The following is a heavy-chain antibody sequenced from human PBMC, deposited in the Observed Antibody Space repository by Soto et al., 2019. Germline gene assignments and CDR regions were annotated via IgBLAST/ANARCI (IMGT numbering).Heavy chain of an antibody. J-gene: IGHJ4*02. CDR2: FDPEDGET. CDR3: ARDFTRTAVDTAMVPFDY. CDR1: GYTLTELS. D-gene: IGHD5-18*01. Sequence: ASVKVSCKVSGYTLTELSMHWVRQAPGKGLEWMGGFDPEDGETIYAQKFQGRVTMTEDTSTDTAYMELSSLRSEDTAVYYCARDFTRTAVDTAMVPFDYWGQGTLVTVSS. V-gene: IGHV1-24*01.